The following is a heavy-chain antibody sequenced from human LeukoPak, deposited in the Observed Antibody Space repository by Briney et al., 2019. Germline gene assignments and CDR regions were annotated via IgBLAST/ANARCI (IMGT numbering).Heavy chain of an antibody. CDR1: GFTFSSYA. D-gene: IGHD3-22*01. J-gene: IGHJ4*02. CDR2: ISGSGGST. Sequence: GSLRLSCAACGFTFSSYAMSWVRQAPGKGLEWVSAISGSGGSTYYADSVKGRFTISRDNSKNTLYVQVNSLGTEDTAAYYCAKGSYYDSSGSFYFDYWGQGTLVTVSS. V-gene: IGHV3-23*01. CDR3: AKGSYYDSSGSFYFDY.